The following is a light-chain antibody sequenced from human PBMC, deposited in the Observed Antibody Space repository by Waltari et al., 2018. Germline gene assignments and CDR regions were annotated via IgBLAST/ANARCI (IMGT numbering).Light chain of an antibody. Sequence: DVVLTQSPLSLPVTLGQPASISCRSSQSLVHSDGNTYLNWFHQRPGQSPRPLIYRVSNRDSGVPDRFSGSGSGTDFTLDIRRVEAEDVGIFYCMQGTHLRTFGQGTKVEI. V-gene: IGKV2-30*02. CDR2: RVS. CDR3: MQGTHLRT. CDR1: QSLVHSDGNTY. J-gene: IGKJ1*01.